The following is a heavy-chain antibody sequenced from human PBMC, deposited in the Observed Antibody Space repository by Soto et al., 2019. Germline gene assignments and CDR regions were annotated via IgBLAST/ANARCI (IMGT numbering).Heavy chain of an antibody. CDR3: ASTQGSYGSGSYYNFVSAYYYYGMDV. J-gene: IGHJ6*02. Sequence: SETLSLTCTVSGGSISTYYWRWIRQPPGKGLEWIGSIYYSGSTYYNPSLKSRVTISVDTSKNQFSLKLSSVTAADTAVYYCASTQGSYGSGSYYNFVSAYYYYGMDVWGQGTTVTVSS. CDR2: IYYSGST. V-gene: IGHV4-59*05. CDR1: GGSISTYY. D-gene: IGHD3-10*01.